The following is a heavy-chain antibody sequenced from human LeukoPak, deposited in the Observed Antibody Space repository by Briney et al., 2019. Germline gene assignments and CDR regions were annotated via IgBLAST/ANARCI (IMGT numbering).Heavy chain of an antibody. V-gene: IGHV4-38-2*01. Sequence: PSETLSLTCAVSHYSISSPYFWGWIRQPPGKGLEWIGSIYHTGRTNYNPSINSRVTMSLDTSKNQFSLNLNSVTAADTAVYHCAGVYSGSTWYYFDYWGQGILVTVSS. D-gene: IGHD5-12*01. CDR3: AGVYSGSTWYYFDY. CDR1: HYSISSPYF. J-gene: IGHJ4*02. CDR2: IYHTGRT.